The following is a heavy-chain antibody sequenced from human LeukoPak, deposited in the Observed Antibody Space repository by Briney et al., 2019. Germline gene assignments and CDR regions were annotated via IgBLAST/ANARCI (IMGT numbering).Heavy chain of an antibody. D-gene: IGHD1-26*01. CDR2: IYYSGDT. Sequence: SETLSLTCTVSGASISSYYWSWSPEPPGKGLEWVAYIYYSGDTNYNPSPKSRVTISVDTSKNQLSLKLRSVTAADTAVYYCARNVGATFDPWGQGTLVTVSS. CDR1: GASISSYY. J-gene: IGHJ5*02. CDR3: ARNVGATFDP. V-gene: IGHV4-59*08.